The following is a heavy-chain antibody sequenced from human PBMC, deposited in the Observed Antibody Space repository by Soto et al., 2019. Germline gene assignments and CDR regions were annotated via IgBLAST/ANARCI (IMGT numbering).Heavy chain of an antibody. CDR3: ARFYDSSGYYAPDY. J-gene: IGHJ4*02. CDR1: GGSISSGGYY. CDR2: IYYSGST. D-gene: IGHD3-22*01. Sequence: SETLSLTCTVSGGSISSGGYYWSWIRQHPGKGLAWIGYIYYSGSTYYNPSLKSRVTISVDTSKNQFSLKLSSVTAADTAVYYCARFYDSSGYYAPDYWGQGTLVTVSS. V-gene: IGHV4-31*03.